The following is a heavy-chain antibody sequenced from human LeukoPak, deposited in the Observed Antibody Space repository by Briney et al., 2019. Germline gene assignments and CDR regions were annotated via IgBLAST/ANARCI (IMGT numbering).Heavy chain of an antibody. V-gene: IGHV4-39*07. J-gene: IGHJ4*02. Sequence: PSETLSLTCTVSGGSIIISSYYWGWIRQPPGQGLEWIGSMYSSGSTYYNPSLKSRVIISVDTSKYQFSLKLSSVTAADTAVYYCARSGSGYLRYYFDYWGQGTLVTVSS. CDR1: GGSIIISSYY. CDR2: MYSSGST. D-gene: IGHD5-12*01. CDR3: ARSGSGYLRYYFDY.